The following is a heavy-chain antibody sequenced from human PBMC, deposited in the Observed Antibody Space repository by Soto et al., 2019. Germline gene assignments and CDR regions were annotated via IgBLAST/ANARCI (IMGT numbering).Heavy chain of an antibody. CDR3: ARESEDLTSNFDY. CDR2: ISSTTNYI. CDR1: GFTFTRFS. V-gene: IGHV3-21*06. J-gene: IGHJ4*02. Sequence: PGGSLRLSCAASGFTFTRFSMNWVRQAPGKGLEWVSSISSTTNYIYYGDSMKGRFTISRDNAKNSLYLEMNSLRAEDTAVYYCARESEDLTSNFDYWGQGTLVTVSS.